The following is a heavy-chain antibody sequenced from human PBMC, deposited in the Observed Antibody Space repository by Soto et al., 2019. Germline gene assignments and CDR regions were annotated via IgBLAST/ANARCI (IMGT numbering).Heavy chain of an antibody. CDR3: ARESEDLTSNFDY. CDR2: ISSTTNYI. CDR1: GFTFTRFS. V-gene: IGHV3-21*06. J-gene: IGHJ4*02. Sequence: PGGSLRLSCAASGFTFTRFSMNWVRQAPGKGLEWVSSISSTTNYIYYGDSMKGRFTISRDNAKNSLYLEMNSLRAEDTAVYYCARESEDLTSNFDYWGQGTLVTVSS.